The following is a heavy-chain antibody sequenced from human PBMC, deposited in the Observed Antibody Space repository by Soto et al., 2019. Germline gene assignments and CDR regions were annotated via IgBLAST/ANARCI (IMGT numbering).Heavy chain of an antibody. J-gene: IGHJ4*02. V-gene: IGHV3-30-3*01. CDR3: AGYGGNSLVGY. D-gene: IGHD4-17*01. CDR2: ISYDGSHK. CDR1: GFTFSSYA. Sequence: QVQLVESGGGVVQPGRSLRLSCAASGFTFSSYAMHWVRQAPGKGLEWVAVISYDGSHKYYADSVKGRFTISRDNSKNTLYLQMNSLRAEDTAVYYCAGYGGNSLVGYWGQGTMVTVSS.